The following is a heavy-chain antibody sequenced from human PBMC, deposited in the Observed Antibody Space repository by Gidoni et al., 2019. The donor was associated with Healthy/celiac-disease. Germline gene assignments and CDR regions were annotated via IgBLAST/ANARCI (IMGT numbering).Heavy chain of an antibody. CDR2: INHSGST. D-gene: IGHD6-6*01. J-gene: IGHJ4*02. V-gene: IGHV4-34*01. Sequence: QVQLQQWGAGLLKPSETLSLTCAVYGGSFSGYYWSWIRQPPGKGLEWIGEINHSGSTNYNPSLKSRVTISVDTSKNQFSLKLSSVTAADTAVYYCARIHIAARPRYVWLADYWGQGTLVTVSS. CDR3: ARIHIAARPRYVWLADY. CDR1: GGSFSGYY.